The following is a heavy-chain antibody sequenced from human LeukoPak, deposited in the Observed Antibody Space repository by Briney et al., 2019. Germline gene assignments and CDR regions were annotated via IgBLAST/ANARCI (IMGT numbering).Heavy chain of an antibody. CDR1: GGSISSYY. Sequence: SETLSLTCTVSGGSISSYYWSWIRQAPGKGLEWIGYISYSGSINYNPSLMSRPTISVDTSKNQFSLQLTSVAAADTAVYYCARDKSLRGNWYGNDYWGQGILVTVSS. D-gene: IGHD1-1*01. V-gene: IGHV4-59*01. J-gene: IGHJ4*02. CDR3: ARDKSLRGNWYGNDY. CDR2: ISYSGSI.